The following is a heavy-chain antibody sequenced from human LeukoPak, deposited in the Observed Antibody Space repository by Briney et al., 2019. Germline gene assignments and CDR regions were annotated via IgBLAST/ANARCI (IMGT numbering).Heavy chain of an antibody. CDR3: ARDIGVPAATNWFDP. CDR1: GYTFTGYY. D-gene: IGHD2-2*01. Sequence: ASVKVSCKASGYTFTGYYMHWVRQAPGQGLEWMGWINPNSGGTNYAQKFQGRVTMTRDTSISTAYMELSRLRSDDTAVYYCARDIGVPAATNWFDPWGQGTLVTVSP. V-gene: IGHV1-2*02. J-gene: IGHJ5*02. CDR2: INPNSGGT.